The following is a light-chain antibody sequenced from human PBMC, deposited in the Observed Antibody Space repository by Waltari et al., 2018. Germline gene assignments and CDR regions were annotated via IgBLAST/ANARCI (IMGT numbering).Light chain of an antibody. V-gene: IGKV3-20*01. J-gene: IGKJ1*01. Sequence: VLTQSPGTLSLSPGESATLSCRASQYSRNSLAWYQQKPGQPPRLLIFGASTMSRGTPDRFRGSGFGTDGTVTINIVEPEVFAVYYCEQYGSTHSGTSGQGTKLEIK. CDR2: GAS. CDR1: QYSRNS. CDR3: EQYGSTHSGT.